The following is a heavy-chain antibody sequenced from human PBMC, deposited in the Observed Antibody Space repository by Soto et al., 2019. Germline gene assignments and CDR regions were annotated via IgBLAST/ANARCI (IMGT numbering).Heavy chain of an antibody. D-gene: IGHD4-17*01. CDR1: GFTFTDYY. CDR3: ARSPLTTVTVFDF. J-gene: IGHJ4*02. CDR2: ISTSSAYT. Sequence: QVQLVESGGGLVKPGGSLRLSCEASGFTFTDYYISWIRQAPGKGLEWVSYISTSSAYTNNADSVKGRFTIFRDNAKNSVYLQMDSLRVEDTAVYYCARSPLTTVTVFDFWSQGNLVTVSS. V-gene: IGHV3-11*05.